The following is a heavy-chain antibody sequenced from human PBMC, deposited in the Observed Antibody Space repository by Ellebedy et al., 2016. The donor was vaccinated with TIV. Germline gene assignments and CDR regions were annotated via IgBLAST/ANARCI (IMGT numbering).Heavy chain of an antibody. J-gene: IGHJ6*02. D-gene: IGHD4-17*01. CDR2: INHSGSI. CDR1: VGSFSDYY. CDR3: ARAWGYGDYGMDV. V-gene: IGHV4-34*01. Sequence: SETLSLTXAVYVGSFSDYYWTWIRQPPGKGLEWIGEINHSGSINYNPSLKSRVTISVDTSKNQFSLKLSSVTAADTAVYYCARAWGYGDYGMDVWGQGTTVIVSS.